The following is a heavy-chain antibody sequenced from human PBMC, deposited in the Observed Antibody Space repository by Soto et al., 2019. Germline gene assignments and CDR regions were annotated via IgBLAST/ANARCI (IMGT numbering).Heavy chain of an antibody. CDR3: ARGIAAGILFDY. V-gene: IGHV4-59*01. CDR1: GGSISSYY. D-gene: IGHD6-13*01. CDR2: IYYSGST. J-gene: IGHJ4*02. Sequence: PSETLSLTCTVSGGSISSYYWSWIRQPPGKGLEWIGYIYYSGSTSYNPSLKSRVTISVDTSKNQFSLKLSSVTAADTAVYYCARGIAAGILFDYWGQGTLVTVSS.